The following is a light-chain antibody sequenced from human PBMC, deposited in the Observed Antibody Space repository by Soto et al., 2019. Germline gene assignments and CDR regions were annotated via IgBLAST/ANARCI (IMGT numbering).Light chain of an antibody. V-gene: IGKV3-11*01. CDR2: DAS. CDR1: QNVSSY. Sequence: EIVLTQSLATLSLSPGERATLSCRASQNVSSYLAWYQQKPGQAPRLLIYDASNRATGIPARFSGSGSGTDFTLTISSLEPEDFAVYYCQQRSNWPATFGGGTKVDIK. J-gene: IGKJ4*01. CDR3: QQRSNWPAT.